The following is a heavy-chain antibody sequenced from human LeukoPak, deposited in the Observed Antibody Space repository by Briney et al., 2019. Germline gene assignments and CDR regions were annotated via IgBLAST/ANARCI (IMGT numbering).Heavy chain of an antibody. CDR3: ARWGLGSYGSGSYLYFDY. J-gene: IGHJ4*02. D-gene: IGHD3-10*01. CDR2: IYYSGST. V-gene: IGHV4-59*08. Sequence: SETLSLTCTVSGGSISSYYWSWIRQPPGKGLEWIGCIYYSGSTNYNPSLKSRVTISVDTSKNQFSLKLSSVTAADTAVYYCARWGLGSYGSGSYLYFDYWGQGTLVTVSS. CDR1: GGSISSYY.